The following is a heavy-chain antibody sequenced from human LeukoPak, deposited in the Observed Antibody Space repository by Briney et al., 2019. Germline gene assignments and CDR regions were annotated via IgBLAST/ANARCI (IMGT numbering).Heavy chain of an antibody. CDR1: GFTVSSNY. CDR2: INSDGSWT. CDR3: VSFYETY. D-gene: IGHD2/OR15-2a*01. Sequence: GGSLRLSCAASGFTVSSNYMSWVRQAPGKGLVWVSHINSDGSWTSYADSVKGRFTISKDNAKNTVYLQMNNLRAEDTAVYYCVSFYETYWGRGTLVTVSS. J-gene: IGHJ4*02. V-gene: IGHV3-74*01.